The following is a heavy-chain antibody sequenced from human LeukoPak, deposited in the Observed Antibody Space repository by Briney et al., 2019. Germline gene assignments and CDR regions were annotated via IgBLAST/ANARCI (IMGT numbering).Heavy chain of an antibody. V-gene: IGHV3-7*01. CDR1: GFIFSNYW. CDR3: ARGAYYDYVWGSYLFDY. CDR2: IKQDGSEK. D-gene: IGHD3-16*02. Sequence: PGGSLRLSCAASGFIFSNYWMSWVRQAPGKGLESVANIKQDGSEKYYVDSVKGRFTMSRDNAKKSLYVQMNSLRVEDTAVYYCARGAYYDYVWGSYLFDYWGQGTLVTVSS. J-gene: IGHJ4*02.